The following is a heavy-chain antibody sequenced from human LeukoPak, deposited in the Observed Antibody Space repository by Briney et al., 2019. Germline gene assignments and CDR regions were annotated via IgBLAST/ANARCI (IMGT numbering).Heavy chain of an antibody. D-gene: IGHD3-10*01. CDR2: INHSGST. V-gene: IGHV4-34*01. Sequence: SETLSLTCAVYGGSFSGYYWSWIRQPPGKGLEWIGEINHSGSTNYNPSLKSRVTISVDTSKNQFSLKLSSVTAADTAVYYCARVSLSSITTVRGVHYFDYWGQGTLVTVSS. J-gene: IGHJ4*02. CDR1: GGSFSGYY. CDR3: ARVSLSSITTVRGVHYFDY.